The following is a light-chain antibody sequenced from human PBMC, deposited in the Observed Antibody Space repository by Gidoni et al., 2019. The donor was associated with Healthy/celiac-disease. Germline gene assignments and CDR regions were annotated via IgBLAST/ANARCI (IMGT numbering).Light chain of an antibody. CDR2: EGS. Sequence: QSALTQPASGSGSPGQSSTISCTGHSRDVGSYNLVSWYQQQPGKAPKLMIYEGSKPPSGVSNRFSGSKSGNTASLTISGLQAEDEADYYCCSYAGSSTFEVFGGGTKLTVL. V-gene: IGLV2-23*03. J-gene: IGLJ2*01. CDR3: CSYAGSSTFEV. CDR1: SRDVGSYNL.